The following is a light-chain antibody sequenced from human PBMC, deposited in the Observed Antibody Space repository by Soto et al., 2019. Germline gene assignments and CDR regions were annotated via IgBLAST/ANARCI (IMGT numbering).Light chain of an antibody. CDR3: QQRSNWPLT. V-gene: IGKV3-11*01. J-gene: IGKJ4*01. CDR1: QSVSSY. Sequence: EIGLTQSPATLSLSPGERATLSRRASQSVSSYLAWYQQKPGQAPRLLIYDASNRATGIPARFSGSGSGTDFTLTISSLEPEDFAVYYCQQRSNWPLTLGGGTKVEIK. CDR2: DAS.